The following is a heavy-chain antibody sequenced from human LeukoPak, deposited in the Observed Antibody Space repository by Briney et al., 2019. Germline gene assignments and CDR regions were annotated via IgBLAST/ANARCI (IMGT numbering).Heavy chain of an antibody. CDR1: GFTFSSHS. CDR2: ISSSSSTI. D-gene: IGHD3-3*01. Sequence: PGGSLRLSCAASGFTFSSHSMNWVRQAPGKGLEWVSYISSSSSTIYYADSVKGRFTISRDNAKNSLYLQMNSLRAEDTAVYYCARDKAVSGFLEWLLLYWGQGTLVTVSS. V-gene: IGHV3-48*01. J-gene: IGHJ4*02. CDR3: ARDKAVSGFLEWLLLY.